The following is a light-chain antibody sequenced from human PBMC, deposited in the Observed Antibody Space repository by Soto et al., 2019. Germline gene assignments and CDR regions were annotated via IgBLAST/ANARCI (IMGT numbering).Light chain of an antibody. V-gene: IGLV2-8*01. CDR1: SSDVGGYNY. CDR3: SSYAGSTFYV. CDR2: EVT. Sequence: QSVLTQPPSASGSPGQSVTISCTGTSSDVGGYNYVSWFQQHPGKAPKLMIYEVTERPSGVPDRFSGSKSGNTASLTVSGLQAEDEADYYCSSYAGSTFYVFGTGTKLTVL. J-gene: IGLJ1*01.